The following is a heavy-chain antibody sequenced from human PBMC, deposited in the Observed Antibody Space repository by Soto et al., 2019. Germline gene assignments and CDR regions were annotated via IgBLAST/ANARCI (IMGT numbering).Heavy chain of an antibody. V-gene: IGHV3-23*01. J-gene: IGHJ6*02. CDR1: GFTFSSYA. CDR2: ISGSGGST. Sequence: GGSLRLSCAASGFTFSSYAMSWVRQAPGKGLEWVSAISGSGGSTYYADSVKGRFTISRDNSKNTLYLQMNSLRAEDTAVYYCAKGGSSTSWKERGYSSPLRGYYYYGMDVWGQGTTVTVSS. D-gene: IGHD2-2*01. CDR3: AKGGSSTSWKERGYSSPLRGYYYYGMDV.